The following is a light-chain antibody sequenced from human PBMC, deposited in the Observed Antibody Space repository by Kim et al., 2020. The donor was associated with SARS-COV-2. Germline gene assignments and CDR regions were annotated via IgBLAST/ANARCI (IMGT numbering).Light chain of an antibody. V-gene: IGKV1-5*01. Sequence: ASLGYRVTITCRASQSIHGWLAWYQPKPGQAPKLLIYETSTVETGVPSRFSGSGSGTEFTLTMSSLQPDDFATYYCQHHNTYPITFGQGTRLEIK. CDR3: QHHNTYPIT. J-gene: IGKJ5*01. CDR2: ETS. CDR1: QSIHGW.